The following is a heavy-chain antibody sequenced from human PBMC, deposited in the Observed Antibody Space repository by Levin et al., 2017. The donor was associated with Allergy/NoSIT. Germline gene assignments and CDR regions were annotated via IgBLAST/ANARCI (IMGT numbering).Heavy chain of an antibody. CDR3: ARGYSGSYYLLNYFDY. V-gene: IGHV4-30-4*01. Sequence: SETLSLTCTVSGGSISSGDYYWSWIRQPPGKGLEWIGYIYYSGSTYYNPSLKSRVTISVDTSKNQFSLKLSSVTAADTAMYYCARGYSGSYYLLNYFDYWGQGTLVTVSS. D-gene: IGHD1-26*01. CDR2: IYYSGST. CDR1: GGSISSGDYY. J-gene: IGHJ4*02.